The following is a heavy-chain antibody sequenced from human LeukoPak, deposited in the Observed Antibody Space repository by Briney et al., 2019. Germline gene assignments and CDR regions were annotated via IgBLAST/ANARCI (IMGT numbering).Heavy chain of an antibody. CDR2: INPSGGST. Sequence: ASVKVSCKASGYTFTSYYMHWVRQALGQGLEWMGIINPSGGSTSYAQKFQGRVTMTRDTSTSTVYMELSSLRSEDTAVYYCARDGSITIFGVVNNFDYWGQGTLVTVSS. V-gene: IGHV1-46*01. CDR1: GYTFTSYY. CDR3: ARDGSITIFGVVNNFDY. D-gene: IGHD3-3*01. J-gene: IGHJ4*02.